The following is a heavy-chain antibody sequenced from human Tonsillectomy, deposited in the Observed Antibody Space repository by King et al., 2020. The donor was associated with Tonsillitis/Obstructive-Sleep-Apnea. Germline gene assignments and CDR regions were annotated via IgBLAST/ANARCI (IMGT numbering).Heavy chain of an antibody. CDR2: IWYDGSNK. J-gene: IGHJ6*02. CDR3: ARGAYGGDYYYGMDV. Sequence: VQLVESGGGVVQPGRSLRLSCAASGFTFSSYGMHWVRQAPGKGLEWVAIIWYDGSNKYHADSVKGRFTISRDNSKNTLSLQMNSLRGEDTAVYYCARGAYGGDYYYGMDVWGQGTTVTVSS. V-gene: IGHV3-33*01. D-gene: IGHD4-17*01. CDR1: GFTFSSYG.